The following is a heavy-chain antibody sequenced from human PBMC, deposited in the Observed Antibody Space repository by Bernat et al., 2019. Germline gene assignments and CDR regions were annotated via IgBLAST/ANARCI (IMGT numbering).Heavy chain of an antibody. V-gene: IGHV1-3*01. CDR2: INAGNGNT. D-gene: IGHD2-15*01. Sequence: QVQLVQSGAEVKKHGASVKVSCKASGYTFTSYAMHWVRQAPGQRLEWMGWINAGNGNTKYSQKFQGRVTITRDTSASTAYMELSSLRSEDTAVYYCARGDCSGGSCYLDYWGQGTLVTVSS. CDR3: ARGDCSGGSCYLDY. J-gene: IGHJ4*02. CDR1: GYTFTSYA.